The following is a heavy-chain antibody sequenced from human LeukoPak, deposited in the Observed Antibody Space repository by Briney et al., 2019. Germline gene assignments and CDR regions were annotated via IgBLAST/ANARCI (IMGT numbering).Heavy chain of an antibody. CDR3: TRGRDGYNYAYYYGMDV. CDR1: GDSVSSNSAA. Sequence: SQTLSLTCAISGDSVSSNSAAWNWIRQSPSRGLEWLGRTYHRSKWYNDYAVSVKSRITINPDTSKNQFSLQLNSVTLEDTAVYYCTRGRDGYNYAYYYGMDVWGQGTTVTVSS. CDR2: TYHRSKWYN. J-gene: IGHJ6*02. V-gene: IGHV6-1*01. D-gene: IGHD5-24*01.